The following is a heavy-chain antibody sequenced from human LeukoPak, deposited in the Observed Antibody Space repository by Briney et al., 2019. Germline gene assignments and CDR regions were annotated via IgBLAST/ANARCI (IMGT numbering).Heavy chain of an antibody. CDR2: ISYDGSNK. V-gene: IGHV3-30-3*01. CDR1: GFTFSSYA. D-gene: IGHD2-2*01. J-gene: IGHJ4*02. Sequence: GRSLRLSCAASGFTFSSYAMHWVRQAPGKGLEWVAVISYDGSNKYYADSVKGRFTISRDNSKNTLYLQMNSLRAEDTAVYYCARYGAVPAAKSYYLDYWGQGPLVTVSS. CDR3: ARYGAVPAAKSYYLDY.